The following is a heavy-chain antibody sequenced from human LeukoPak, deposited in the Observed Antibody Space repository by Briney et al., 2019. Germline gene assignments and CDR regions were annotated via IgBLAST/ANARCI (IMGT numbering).Heavy chain of an antibody. CDR3: ARLDSSGYRSFDY. J-gene: IGHJ4*02. CDR2: ISSSGSTI. V-gene: IGHV3-11*01. D-gene: IGHD3-22*01. CDR1: GFTFGDYY. Sequence: GGSLRLSCAASGFTFGDYYMSWIRQAPGKGLEWVSYISSSGSTIYYADSVKGRFTISRDNSKNTLYLQMSSLRAEDTAVYYCARLDSSGYRSFDYWGQGTLVTVSS.